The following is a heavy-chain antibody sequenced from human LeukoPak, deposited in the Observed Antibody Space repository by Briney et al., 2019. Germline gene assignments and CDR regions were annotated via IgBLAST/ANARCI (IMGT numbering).Heavy chain of an antibody. CDR3: ARAGDIVVVTGKYNWFDP. CDR2: IIPISGTS. D-gene: IGHD2-21*02. Sequence: GASVKVSCKASGYTFTGYYLHRVRQAPGQGLEWMGGIIPISGTSNYAQKFQGRVTITADKSTSTAYMELSSLRSEDTAVYYCARAGDIVVVTGKYNWFDPWGQGTLVTVSS. J-gene: IGHJ5*02. V-gene: IGHV1-69*06. CDR1: GYTFTGYY.